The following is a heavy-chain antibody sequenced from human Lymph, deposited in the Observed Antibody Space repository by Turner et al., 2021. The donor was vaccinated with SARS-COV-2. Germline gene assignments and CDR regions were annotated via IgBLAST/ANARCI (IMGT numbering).Heavy chain of an antibody. D-gene: IGHD2-2*01. J-gene: IGHJ6*02. CDR3: ERGHGHCTSTSCYWDYYFGMDV. Sequence: QVQLVQSGAEVKKPGASVKVSGKASGYTFTSSGINWVRQASGQVLEWMEWMNTDSGDTGYAQKLSGRVSMTRDSSISTDYMELSRMRSEDTDVYYCERGHGHCTSTSCYWDYYFGMDVWGQGTTVTVSS. CDR2: MNTDSGDT. CDR1: GYTFTSSG. V-gene: IGHV1-8*01.